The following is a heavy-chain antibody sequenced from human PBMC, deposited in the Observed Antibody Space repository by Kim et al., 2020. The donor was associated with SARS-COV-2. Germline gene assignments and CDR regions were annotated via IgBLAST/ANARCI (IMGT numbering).Heavy chain of an antibody. CDR1: GGSVSSGSYF. V-gene: IGHV4-61*01. CDR2: IYYSGNT. CDR3: ARAPNDFRSGYPYYFDY. D-gene: IGHD3-3*01. J-gene: IGHJ4*02. Sequence: SETLSLTCTVSGGSVSSGSYFWSWIRQPPGKGLEWIGYIYYSGNTNSNPSLKSRVTMSVDTSKNQFSLKLRSVTAADTAVYYCARAPNDFRSGYPYYFDYWGQGTLVTVSS.